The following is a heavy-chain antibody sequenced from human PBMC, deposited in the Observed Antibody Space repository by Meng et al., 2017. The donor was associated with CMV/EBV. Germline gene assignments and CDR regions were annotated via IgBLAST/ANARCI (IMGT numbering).Heavy chain of an antibody. CDR1: RSPAATCG. D-gene: IGHD6-13*01. CDR3: ARDAGRGRLTVDY. J-gene: IGHJ4*02. V-gene: IGHV1-18*01. Sequence: KVRGDPLKASCTVSRSPAATCGTSWGHHAPGQSLEWMGGISAYDGNTNYAQNLQDTVSMTTDTSTRTVYMELSSLRSDDTAVYYSARDAGRGRLTVDYWGQGTLVTVSS. CDR2: ISAYDGNT.